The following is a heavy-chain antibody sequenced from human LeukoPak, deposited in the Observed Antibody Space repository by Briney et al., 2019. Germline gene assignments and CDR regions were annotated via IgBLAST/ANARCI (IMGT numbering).Heavy chain of an antibody. V-gene: IGHV4-34*01. CDR1: GGSFSGYY. CDR2: INHSGST. CDR3: ARGRGDGYNWIYYYYYMDV. J-gene: IGHJ6*03. D-gene: IGHD5-24*01. Sequence: SETLSLTCAVYGGSFSGYYWSWIRQPPGKGLEWIGEINHSGSTNYNPSLKSRVTISVDTSKNQCSLKLSSVTAADTAVYYCARGRGDGYNWIYYYYYMDVWGKGTTVTVSS.